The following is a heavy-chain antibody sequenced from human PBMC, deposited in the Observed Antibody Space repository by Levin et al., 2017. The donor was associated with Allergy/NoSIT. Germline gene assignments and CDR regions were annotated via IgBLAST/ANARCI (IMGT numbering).Heavy chain of an antibody. CDR3: AAARAGAINWFDP. CDR2: IVAGSGNT. D-gene: IGHD1-26*01. Sequence: SVKVSCKASGFTFANSAMQWVRQARGQRLDWIGWIVAGSGNTHYAQRFRDRVTMTGDMSTGTVYMELSSLKSEDTAIYYCAAARAGAINWFDPWGQGTLVTVSS. CDR1: GFTFANSA. V-gene: IGHV1-58*02. J-gene: IGHJ5*02.